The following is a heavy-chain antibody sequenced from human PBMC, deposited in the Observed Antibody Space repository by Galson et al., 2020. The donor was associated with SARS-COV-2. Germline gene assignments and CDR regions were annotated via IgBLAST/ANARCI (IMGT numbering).Heavy chain of an antibody. D-gene: IGHD3-10*01. J-gene: IGHJ5*02. V-gene: IGHV3-30-3*01. CDR3: VSMIRGGGFDP. Sequence: GGPLRLSCAASRSTFTTYSMHWVRQAPGKGLEWLAVISSDGNNAFYAGSVKGRFIISREHSKNTQYLQMNSLRPEDTAVYYCVSMIRGGGFDPWGQGTLVTVSS. CDR1: RSTFTTYS. CDR2: ISSDGNNA.